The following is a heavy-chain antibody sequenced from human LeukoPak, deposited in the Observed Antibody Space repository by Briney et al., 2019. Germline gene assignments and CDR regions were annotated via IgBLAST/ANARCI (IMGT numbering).Heavy chain of an antibody. V-gene: IGHV3-9*01. Sequence: GGSLRLSCAASGFTFDDYAMHWVRHAPGKGLEWVSGISWNSGSIGYADSVKGRFTISRDNAKNSLYLQMNSLRAEDTALYYCAKAKWELLDYWGQGTLVTVSS. CDR1: GFTFDDYA. J-gene: IGHJ4*02. CDR2: ISWNSGSI. D-gene: IGHD1-26*01. CDR3: AKAKWELLDY.